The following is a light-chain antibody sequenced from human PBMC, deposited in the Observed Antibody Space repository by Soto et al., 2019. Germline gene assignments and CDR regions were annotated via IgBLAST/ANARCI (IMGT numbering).Light chain of an antibody. V-gene: IGLV2-23*01. J-gene: IGLJ2*01. CDR3: CSYAGISTFVV. CDR2: EGS. CDR1: SSDVGSYNL. Sequence: QSALTQPASVSGSPGQSITISCTGTSSDVGSYNLVSWYQQHPGKAPKLLIYEGSKRPSGVSNRFSGSKSGNTASLTISGLQAEDEAIYYCCSYAGISTFVVFGGGTKLTVL.